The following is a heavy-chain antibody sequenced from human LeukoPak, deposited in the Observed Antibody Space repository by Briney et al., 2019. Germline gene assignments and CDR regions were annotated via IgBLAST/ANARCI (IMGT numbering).Heavy chain of an antibody. CDR1: GGSISSYH. CDR2: IYYSGST. J-gene: IGHJ6*03. V-gene: IGHV4-59*01. D-gene: IGHD3-10*01. Sequence: PSETLSLTCTVSGGSISSYHWSWIRQPPGKGLEWIGYIYYSGSTNYNPSLKSRVTISVDTSKNQFSLKLSSVTAADTAVYGSGRRHNYYYYYMDVWGKGTTVTISS. CDR3: GRRHNYYYYYMDV.